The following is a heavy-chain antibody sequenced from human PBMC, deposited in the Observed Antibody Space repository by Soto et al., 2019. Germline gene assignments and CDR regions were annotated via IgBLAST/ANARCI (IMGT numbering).Heavy chain of an antibody. CDR3: ARDVKQQRLVAYNWFDP. CDR1: GYTFTSYG. Sequence: ASVKVSCKASGYTFTSYGISWVRQAPGQGLEWMGWISAYNGNTNYAQKLQGRVTMTTDTSTSTAYMELRSLRSDDTAVYYCARDVKQQRLVAYNWFDPWGQGTLVTVSS. J-gene: IGHJ5*02. D-gene: IGHD6-13*01. CDR2: ISAYNGNT. V-gene: IGHV1-18*01.